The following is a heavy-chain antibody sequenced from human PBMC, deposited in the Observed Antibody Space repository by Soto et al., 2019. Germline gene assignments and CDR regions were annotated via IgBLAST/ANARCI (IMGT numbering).Heavy chain of an antibody. CDR3: ARDPYCTNGVCYHWARHYYMDV. CDR2: ISAYNGNT. Sequence: ASVKVSCKASGYTFTSYGISWVRQAPGQGLEWMGWISAYNGNTNYAQKLQGRVTMTTDTSTSTAYMELRSLRSDDTAVYYCARDPYCTNGVCYHWARHYYMDVWGKGTTVTVSS. J-gene: IGHJ6*03. V-gene: IGHV1-18*01. CDR1: GYTFTSYG. D-gene: IGHD2-8*01.